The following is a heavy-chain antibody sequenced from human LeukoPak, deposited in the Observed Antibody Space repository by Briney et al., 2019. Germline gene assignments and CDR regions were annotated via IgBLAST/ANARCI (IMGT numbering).Heavy chain of an antibody. CDR3: ARGKVVAGTPGQNSWDS. D-gene: IGHD6-19*01. CDR2: IYTSGST. J-gene: IGHJ4*02. CDR1: GGSISSYY. Sequence: SETLSLTCTVSGGSISSYYWNWIRQRAGKGLEWIGRIYTSGSTNYNPSLKSRVSMSVDTSKNQFSLKLSSVTAADTAVYYCARGKVVAGTPGQNSWDSWGQGTLVTVSS. V-gene: IGHV4-4*07.